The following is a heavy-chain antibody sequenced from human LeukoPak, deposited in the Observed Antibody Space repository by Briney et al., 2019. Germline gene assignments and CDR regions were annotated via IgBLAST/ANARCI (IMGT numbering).Heavy chain of an antibody. D-gene: IGHD3-10*01. CDR2: IGSSSSYT. CDR1: GFTFSDYY. CDR3: ARLVYYYGSGSYLYDWFDP. J-gene: IGHJ5*02. Sequence: GGSLRLSCAASGFTFSDYYMSWIRQAPGKGLEWVSYIGSSSSYTNYADSVKGRFTISRDNAKNSLYPQMNSLRAEDTAVYYCARLVYYYGSGSYLYDWFDPWGQGTLVTVSS. V-gene: IGHV3-11*06.